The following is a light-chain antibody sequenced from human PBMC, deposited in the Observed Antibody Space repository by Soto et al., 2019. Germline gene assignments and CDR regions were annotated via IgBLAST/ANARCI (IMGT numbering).Light chain of an antibody. J-gene: IGLJ2*01. CDR3: LSYTSSNTLL. V-gene: IGLV2-14*01. CDR2: EVS. Sequence: QSALTQPASMSGSPGQSITISCTGTSSDVGGYKYVSWYQQHPGKAPKLIIYEVSNRASGVSIRSSASKSGNTASLTISGLQAEDEADYYCLSYTSSNTLLFGGGTKVTVL. CDR1: SSDVGGYKY.